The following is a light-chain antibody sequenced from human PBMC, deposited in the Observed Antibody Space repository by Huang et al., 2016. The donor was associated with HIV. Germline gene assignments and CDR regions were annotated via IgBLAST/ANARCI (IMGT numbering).Light chain of an antibody. CDR1: QSISSY. CDR2: AAS. CDR3: QQTYSTPWT. J-gene: IGKJ1*01. Sequence: DIQMTQSPSSLSASVGDRVTITCRASQSISSYLNWYQQKPGKSPNLLIYAASSLQIGVPSRFSGSGSGTDFTLTISSLQLEDFATYSCQQTYSTPWTFGQGTKVEIK. V-gene: IGKV1-39*01.